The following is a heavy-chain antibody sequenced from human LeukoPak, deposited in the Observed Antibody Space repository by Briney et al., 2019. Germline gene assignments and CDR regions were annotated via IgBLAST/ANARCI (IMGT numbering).Heavy chain of an antibody. Sequence: KPSETLSLTCTVSGDSISSYYWSWFRQPPGKGLEWIGYIYYSGSTNYNPSLKSRVTISVDTSKNQFSLKLSSVTAADTAVYYCARVALFDWTFDYWGQGTLVTVSS. CDR2: IYYSGST. D-gene: IGHD3-9*01. J-gene: IGHJ4*02. V-gene: IGHV4-59*01. CDR3: ARVALFDWTFDY. CDR1: GDSISSYY.